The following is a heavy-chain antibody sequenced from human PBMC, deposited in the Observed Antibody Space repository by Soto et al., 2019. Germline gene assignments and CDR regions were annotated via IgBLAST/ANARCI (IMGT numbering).Heavy chain of an antibody. CDR3: ARALMATIDY. V-gene: IGHV4-4*02. Sequence: RSLTCAVDGCSISIINWWTWVRQQPGKGLEWIGEIYPSGSTNYNPSLKSRVTISVDKSKNRFSLKLSYVTAAGTAVYYCARALMATIDYWGQGTLVTVSS. J-gene: IGHJ4*02. CDR1: GCSISIINW. D-gene: IGHD5-12*01. CDR2: IYPSGST.